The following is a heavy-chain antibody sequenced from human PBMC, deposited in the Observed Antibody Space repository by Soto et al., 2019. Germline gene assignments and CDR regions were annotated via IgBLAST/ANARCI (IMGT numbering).Heavy chain of an antibody. D-gene: IGHD5-12*01. V-gene: IGHV4-61*01. CDR1: GGSVSSGSYY. CDR2: IYYSGST. CDR3: ARGGWLQLVVRAFDI. J-gene: IGHJ3*02. Sequence: SETLSLTCTVSGGSVSSGSYYWSWIRQPPGKGLEWIGYIYYSGSTNYNPSLKSRVTISVDTSKNQFPLKLSSVTAADTAVYYCARGGWLQLVVRAFDIWGPVTIVTV.